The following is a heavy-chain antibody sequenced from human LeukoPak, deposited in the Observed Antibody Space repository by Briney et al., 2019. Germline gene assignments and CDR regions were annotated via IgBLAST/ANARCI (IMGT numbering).Heavy chain of an antibody. CDR2: ISYDGSNK. CDR1: GFTFSSYA. D-gene: IGHD1-7*01. CDR3: ARGGTNVNAFDI. V-gene: IGHV3-30-3*01. J-gene: IGHJ3*02. Sequence: RGSLRLSCAASGFTFSSYAMHWVRQAPGKGLEWVAVISYDGSNKYYADSVKGRFTISRDNAKNSLYLQMNSLRAEDTAVYYCARGGTNVNAFDIWGQGTMVTVSS.